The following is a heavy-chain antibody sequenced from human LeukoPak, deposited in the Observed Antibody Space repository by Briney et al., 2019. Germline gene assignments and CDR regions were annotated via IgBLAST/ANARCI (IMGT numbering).Heavy chain of an antibody. D-gene: IGHD3-22*01. J-gene: IGHJ4*02. CDR2: VSDGGGST. CDR3: AKRGVVIRVILVGFHKEAYYFDS. Sequence: PGGSLRLSCAVSGITLSNYGMSWVRQAPGKGLEWVAGVSDGGGSTNYADSVKGRFTISRDNPKNPLYLQMNSLRAEDTAVYFCAKRGVVIRVILVGFHKEAYYFDSWAEGALVTVSS. V-gene: IGHV3-23*01. CDR1: GITLSNYG.